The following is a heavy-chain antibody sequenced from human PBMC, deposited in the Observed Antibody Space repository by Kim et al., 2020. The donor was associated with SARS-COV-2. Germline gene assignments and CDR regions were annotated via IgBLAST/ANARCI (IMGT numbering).Heavy chain of an antibody. CDR2: IYYSGST. D-gene: IGHD2-2*01. CDR1: GGSISSGGYY. CDR3: ARGSETVVALSWCDP. Sequence: SETLSLTCAVSGGSISSGGYYWSWIRQPPGKGLEWIGYIYYSGSTYYNPSLKSRVTISVDRSKNQFSLKLSSVTAADTAVYYCARGSETVVALSWCDPWGQRTLFTVSS. J-gene: IGHJ5*02. V-gene: IGHV4-30-2*01.